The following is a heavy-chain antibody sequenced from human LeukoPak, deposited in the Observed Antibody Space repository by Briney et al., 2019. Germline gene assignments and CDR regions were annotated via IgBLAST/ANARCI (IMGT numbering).Heavy chain of an antibody. Sequence: PGGSLRLSCAASEFIFSSYSMNWVHQAPGKGLEWVSSIGGSSTSIYYAGSVKGRFTISRDNAKNSLYLQMNSLTVEDTAVYYCAREVAEAFDIWGQGTMVTVSS. V-gene: IGHV3-21*01. D-gene: IGHD2-15*01. CDR3: AREVAEAFDI. CDR1: EFIFSSYS. J-gene: IGHJ3*02. CDR2: IGGSSTSI.